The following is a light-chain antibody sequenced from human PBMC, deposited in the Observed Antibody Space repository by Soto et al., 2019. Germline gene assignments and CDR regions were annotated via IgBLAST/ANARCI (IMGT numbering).Light chain of an antibody. V-gene: IGKV4-1*01. J-gene: IGKJ4*01. CDR1: QSVLYDSPNKNF. CDR2: LAS. CDR3: QRYYGIPLS. Sequence: DFVMTQSPDSLAVSLGERATINCKSSQSVLYDSPNKNFLAWYQQKPGQPPRLLLNLASTRESWVPDRFSGIGSVTDFNLTISSLQAEDVAVYYCQRYYGIPLSFGGGTRVAIK.